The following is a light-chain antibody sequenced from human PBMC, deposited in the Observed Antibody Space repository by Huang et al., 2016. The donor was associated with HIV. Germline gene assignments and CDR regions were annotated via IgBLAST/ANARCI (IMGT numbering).Light chain of an antibody. J-gene: IGKJ4*01. CDR1: RSVSTN. CDR2: GSS. CDR3: HQYNNWLLS. V-gene: IGKV3-15*01. Sequence: IVMTQSPATLSVSPGERVTLSCRANRSVSTNLAWYQQRPGQAPRLLIYGSSTRAPGVPARFSVSCSGTDFSLTISSLQSEDFALYYCHQYNNWLLSFGGGTRVDI.